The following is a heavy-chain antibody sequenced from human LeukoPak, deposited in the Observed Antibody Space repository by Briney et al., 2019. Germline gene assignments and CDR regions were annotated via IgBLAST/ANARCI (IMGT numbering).Heavy chain of an antibody. CDR1: GFTFSIYA. V-gene: IGHV3-23*01. CDR2: ISGSGGST. D-gene: IGHD4-17*01. CDR3: AKGVGYGDYEFYFDY. J-gene: IGHJ4*02. Sequence: GGSLRLSCAASGFTFSIYAMTWVRQAPGKGLEWVSGISGSGGSTYYADSVKGRFTISRDNAKNSLYLQMNSLRAEDMALYYCAKGVGYGDYEFYFDYWGQGTLVTVSS.